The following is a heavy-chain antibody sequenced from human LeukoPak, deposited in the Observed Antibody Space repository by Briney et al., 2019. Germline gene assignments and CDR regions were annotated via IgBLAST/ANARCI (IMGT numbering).Heavy chain of an antibody. J-gene: IGHJ6*03. Sequence: PGGSLRXSCXASGFTFXTXXXXXXXQAPXXGXXXXXXXXXXGXXKXXXXSVXGXXTXXXXNSKNTLYLQMNSLRAEDTAVYYCARRTLRVYYMDVWGKGTAVTVSS. V-gene: IGHV3-33*08. CDR2: XXXXGXXK. D-gene: IGHD3-3*01. CDR3: ARRTLRVYYMDV. CDR1: GFTFXTXX.